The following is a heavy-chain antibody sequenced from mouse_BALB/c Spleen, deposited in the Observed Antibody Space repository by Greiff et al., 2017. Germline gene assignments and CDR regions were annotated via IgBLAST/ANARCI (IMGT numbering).Heavy chain of an antibody. J-gene: IGHJ3*01. Sequence: EVQLQESGGGLVKPGGSLKLSCAASGFTFSSYAMSWVRQTPEKRLEWVASISSGGSTYYPDSVKGRFTISRDNARNILYLQMSSLRSEDTAMYYCAREGYLGFAYWGQGTLVTVSA. CDR2: ISSGGST. D-gene: IGHD2-14*01. CDR3: AREGYLGFAY. CDR1: GFTFSSYA. V-gene: IGHV5-6-5*01.